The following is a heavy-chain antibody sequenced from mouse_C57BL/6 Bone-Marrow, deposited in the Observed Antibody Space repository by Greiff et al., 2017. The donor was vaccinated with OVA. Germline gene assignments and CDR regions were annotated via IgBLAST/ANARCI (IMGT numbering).Heavy chain of an antibody. J-gene: IGHJ4*01. Sequence: EVKVVESEGGLVQPGSSMKLSCTASGFTFSDYYMAWVRQVPEKGLEWVANINYDGSSTYYLDSLKSRFIISRDNAKNILYLQMSSLKSEDTATYYCARDAELTVGYAMDYWGQGTSVTVSS. D-gene: IGHD1-1*01. CDR3: ARDAELTVGYAMDY. V-gene: IGHV5-16*01. CDR1: GFTFSDYY. CDR2: INYDGSST.